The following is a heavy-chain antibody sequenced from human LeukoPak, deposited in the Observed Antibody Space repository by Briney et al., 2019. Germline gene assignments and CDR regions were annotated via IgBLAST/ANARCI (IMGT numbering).Heavy chain of an antibody. V-gene: IGHV4-4*02. Sequence: SETLSLTCTVSGDSISSINWWSWVRQPPGKGLEWIGEISHSGSTNYNPSLKSRVNISVGKSKNQFSLKLSSVTAADTAVYYCATTTIRLGYWGQGTLVTVSS. J-gene: IGHJ4*02. CDR1: GDSISSINW. D-gene: IGHD1-26*01. CDR3: ATTTIRLGY. CDR2: ISHSGST.